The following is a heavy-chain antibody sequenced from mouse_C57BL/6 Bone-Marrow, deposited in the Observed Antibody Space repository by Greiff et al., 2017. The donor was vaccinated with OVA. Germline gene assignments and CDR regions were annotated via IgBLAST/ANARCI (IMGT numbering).Heavy chain of an antibody. CDR3: ASFTAREPCAMDY. CDR2: IDPSDSYT. V-gene: IGHV1-50*01. CDR1: GYTFTSYW. J-gene: IGHJ4*01. Sequence: QVQLQQPGAELVKPGASVKLSCKASGYTFTSYWMQWVKQRPGQGLEWIGEIDPSDSYTNYNQKFKGKATLTVDTSSSTAYMQLSSLTSEDSAVYYGASFTAREPCAMDYWGRGTAITVSA. D-gene: IGHD1-1*01.